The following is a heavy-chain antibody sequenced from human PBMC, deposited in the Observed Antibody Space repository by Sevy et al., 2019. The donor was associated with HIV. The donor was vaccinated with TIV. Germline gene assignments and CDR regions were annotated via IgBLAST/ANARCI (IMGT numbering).Heavy chain of an antibody. D-gene: IGHD6-13*01. CDR2: TRNKADSYTT. CDR3: ATHAGIAAAGRVFDY. V-gene: IGHV3-72*01. J-gene: IGHJ4*02. Sequence: GGSLRLSCAASGFTFSDHYMEWVRQAPGNGLEWVGRTRNKADSYTTEYAASVKGRFTISRDDSKNSLYLQMNSLKTEDTAVYYCATHAGIAAAGRVFDYWGQRSLVTVSS. CDR1: GFTFSDHY.